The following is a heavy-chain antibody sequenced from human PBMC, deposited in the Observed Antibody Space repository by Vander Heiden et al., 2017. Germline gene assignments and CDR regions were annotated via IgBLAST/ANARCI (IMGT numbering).Heavy chain of an antibody. Sequence: QVQLVESGGGVVQPGRSLRLSCAASGFTFSSYGMPWVRQAPGKGLEWVAVIWYDGSNKYYADSVKGRFTISRDNSKNTLYLQMNSLRAEDTAVYYCARDSSANYGMDVWGQGTTVTVSS. V-gene: IGHV3-33*01. J-gene: IGHJ6*02. CDR1: GFTFSSYG. CDR3: ARDSSANYGMDV. CDR2: IWYDGSNK.